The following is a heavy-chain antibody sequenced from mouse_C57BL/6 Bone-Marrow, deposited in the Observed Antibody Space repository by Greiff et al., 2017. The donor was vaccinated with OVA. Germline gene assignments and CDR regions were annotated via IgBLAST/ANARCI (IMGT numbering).Heavy chain of an antibody. CDR2: SRNKANDYTT. V-gene: IGHV7-1*01. CDR1: GFTFSDFY. D-gene: IGHD3-3*01. Sequence: EVKVVESGGGLVQSGRSLRLSCATSGFTFSDFYMEWVRQAPGKGLEWIAASRNKANDYTTEYSASVKGRFIVSRDTSQSILYLQMNALRAEDTAIYYCARDAGWLDYWGQGTTLTVSS. J-gene: IGHJ2*01. CDR3: ARDAGWLDY.